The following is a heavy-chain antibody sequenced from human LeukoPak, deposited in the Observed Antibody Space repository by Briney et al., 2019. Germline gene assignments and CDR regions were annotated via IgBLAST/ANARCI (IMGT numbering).Heavy chain of an antibody. CDR3: ARLSSGYDYDDAFDI. D-gene: IGHD5-12*01. J-gene: IGHJ3*02. Sequence: GGSLRLSCAASGSTFSSYAMHWVRQAPAKGLEYVSAISSNGGSTYYANSVKGRFTISRDNSKNTLYLQMGSLRAEDMAVYYRARLSSGYDYDDAFDIWGQGTMVTVSS. CDR2: ISSNGGST. CDR1: GSTFSSYA. V-gene: IGHV3-64*01.